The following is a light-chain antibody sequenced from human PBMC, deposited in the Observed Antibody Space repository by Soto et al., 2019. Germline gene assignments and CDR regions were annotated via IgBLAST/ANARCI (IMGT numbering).Light chain of an antibody. CDR3: CSYAGSSTYV. V-gene: IGLV2-23*01. J-gene: IGLJ1*01. CDR1: SSDVGSYNL. CDR2: EGN. Sequence: QSVLTQPASVSWSPGQSITISCTGTSSDVGSYNLVSWYQQQPGKAPKLKIYEGNKRPSGVFNRFSGSKSGNTASLTISGLQAEDEADYYCCSYAGSSTYVFGTGTKVTVL.